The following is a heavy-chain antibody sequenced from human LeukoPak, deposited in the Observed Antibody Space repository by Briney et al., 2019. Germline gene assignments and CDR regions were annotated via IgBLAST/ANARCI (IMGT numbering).Heavy chain of an antibody. Sequence: GGSLRLSCAASGFTFSSYGMHWVRQAPGKGLEWVAVIWYDGSNKYYADSVKGRFTISRDNSKNTLYLQMNSLRAEDTAVYYRARDQRRDYDSAFDYWGQEPWSPSPQ. V-gene: IGHV3-33*01. CDR1: GFTFSSYG. D-gene: IGHD5-12*01. CDR2: IWYDGSNK. J-gene: IGHJ4*01. CDR3: ARDQRRDYDSAFDY.